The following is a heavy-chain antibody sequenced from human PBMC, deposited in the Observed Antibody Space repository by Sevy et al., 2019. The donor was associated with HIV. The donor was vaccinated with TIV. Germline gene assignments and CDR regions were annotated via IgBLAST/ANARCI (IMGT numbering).Heavy chain of an antibody. J-gene: IGHJ4*02. D-gene: IGHD3-16*02. CDR1: GFTFDDYA. CDR2: ISGNSGSI. V-gene: IGHV3-9*01. CDR3: AKVKGYDYVWGSYRYFDY. Sequence: GGSLRLSCAASGFTFDDYAMHWVRQAPGKGLEWVSGISGNSGSIGYADSVKGGFTISRDNLKNSLYLQMNSLRAEDTALYYCAKVKGYDYVWGSYRYFDYWGQGTLVTVSS.